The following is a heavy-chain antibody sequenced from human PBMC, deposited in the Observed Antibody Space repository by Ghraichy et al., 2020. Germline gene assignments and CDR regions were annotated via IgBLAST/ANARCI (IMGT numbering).Heavy chain of an antibody. D-gene: IGHD6-19*01. CDR2: INNGGNI. CDR3: AKDHISSGWPSFDY. V-gene: IGHV3-23*01. CDR1: GFIFTRYA. Sequence: GSLRLSCVASGFIFTRYAMSWVRQAPGKGLEWVASINNGGNIYYADSVKGRFTISRDTSENTLFLQLDSLGAEDTATYYCAKDHISSGWPSFDYWGQGTEVTVSS. J-gene: IGHJ4*02.